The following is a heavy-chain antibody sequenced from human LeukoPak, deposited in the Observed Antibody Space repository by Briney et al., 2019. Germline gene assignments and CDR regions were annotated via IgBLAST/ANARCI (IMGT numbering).Heavy chain of an antibody. J-gene: IGHJ4*02. CDR2: ISAYNGNT. CDR1: GYTFTSYG. V-gene: IGHV1-18*01. CDR3: ARSVGYCSGGSCLDFDY. Sequence: VASVKVSCKASGYTFTSYGISWVRQAPGQGLEWMGWISAYNGNTNYAQKLQGRVTMTTDTSTSTAYMELRSLRSDDTAVYYCARSVGYCSGGSCLDFDYWGQGTLVTVSS. D-gene: IGHD2-15*01.